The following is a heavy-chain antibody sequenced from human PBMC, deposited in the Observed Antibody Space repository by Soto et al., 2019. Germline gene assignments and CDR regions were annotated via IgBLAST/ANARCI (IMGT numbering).Heavy chain of an antibody. J-gene: IGHJ4*02. Sequence: SETLSLTCSVSGDSVTTEYWSWLRQPPGKGLEYISYTTYSGHTDYNPSLASRVTISLDTSRNHFSLRLTSVTAADTAVYYCARDKITGLFDYWGQGTLVTVSS. CDR3: ARDKITGLFDY. CDR2: TTYSGHT. D-gene: IGHD2-8*02. V-gene: IGHV4-4*08. CDR1: GDSVTTEY.